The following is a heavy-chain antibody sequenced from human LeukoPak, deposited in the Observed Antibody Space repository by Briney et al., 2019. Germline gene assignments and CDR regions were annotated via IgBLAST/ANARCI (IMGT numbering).Heavy chain of an antibody. V-gene: IGHV4-31*03. Sequence: SQTLPLTCTVSGGSISSGGYYWSWIRQHPGKGLEWIGYIYYSGSTYYNPSLKSRVTISVDTSKNQFSLKLSSVTAADTAVYYCAREAPQLRFDYYYGMDVWGQGTTVTVSS. D-gene: IGHD3-10*01. CDR2: IYYSGST. CDR1: GGSISSGGYY. J-gene: IGHJ6*02. CDR3: AREAPQLRFDYYYGMDV.